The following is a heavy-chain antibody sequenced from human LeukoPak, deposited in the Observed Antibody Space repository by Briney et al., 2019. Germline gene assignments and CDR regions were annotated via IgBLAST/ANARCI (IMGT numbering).Heavy chain of an antibody. V-gene: IGHV1-8*01. CDR3: ARGRGCSSTSCLNWFDP. D-gene: IGHD2-2*01. CDR1: GYTFTSYD. J-gene: IGHJ5*02. Sequence: GASVKVSCKVSGYTFTSYDINWVRQATGQGLEWMGWMNPNSGNTGYAQKFQGRVTMARNTSISTAYMELSSLRSEDTAVYYCARGRGCSSTSCLNWFDPWGQGTLVTVSS. CDR2: MNPNSGNT.